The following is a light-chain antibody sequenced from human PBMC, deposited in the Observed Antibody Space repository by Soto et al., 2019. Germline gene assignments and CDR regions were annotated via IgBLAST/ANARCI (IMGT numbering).Light chain of an antibody. CDR3: RSYTSSITLV. CDR1: SRDVGGYNY. Sequence: QSVLTQPASVSGAPGQSFTISCTGTSRDVGGYNYVSWYQQHPGKVPKLIISEVTNRPSGVSDRCSGSKSGNTASLTISGLPTEDEADYYCRSYTSSITLVFGEGTKLTVL. CDR2: EVT. V-gene: IGLV2-14*01. J-gene: IGLJ3*02.